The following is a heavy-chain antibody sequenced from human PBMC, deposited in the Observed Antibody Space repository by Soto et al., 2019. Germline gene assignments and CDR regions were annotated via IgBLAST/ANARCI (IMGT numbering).Heavy chain of an antibody. CDR1: GFTFSSYW. D-gene: IGHD3-16*02. CDR2: INSDGSST. CDR3: ARATPGVYVWGSYRSDAFDI. J-gene: IGHJ3*02. Sequence: GGSLRLSCAASGFTFSSYWMHWVRQAPGKGLVWVSRINSDGSSTSYADSVKGRFTISRDNAKNTLYLQMNSLRAEDTAVYYCARATPGVYVWGSYRSDAFDIWGQGTMVTVSS. V-gene: IGHV3-74*01.